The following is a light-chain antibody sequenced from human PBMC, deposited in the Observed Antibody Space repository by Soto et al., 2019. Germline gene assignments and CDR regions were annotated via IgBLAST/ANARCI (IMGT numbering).Light chain of an antibody. J-gene: IGKJ1*01. CDR3: QQYGSIPWT. CDR2: GAS. V-gene: IGKV3-20*01. Sequence: EIVLTQSPGTLSLSPGEIATLSFRASQSVSSSYLAWYQQKPGQAPRLLIYGASSRATGIPDRFSGSGSGTDFTLTISRLEPEDFAVYYCQQYGSIPWTFGQGIKVDIK. CDR1: QSVSSSY.